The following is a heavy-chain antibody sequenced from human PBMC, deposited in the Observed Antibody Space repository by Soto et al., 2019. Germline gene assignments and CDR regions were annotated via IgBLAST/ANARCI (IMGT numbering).Heavy chain of an antibody. Sequence: QVQLQESGPGLVKPSETLSLTCTVSSDSIAGENWWSWVRQPPGMGLEGIGEIFHTGGTNYNPSLKGRVTMEVDKSKNQFSLKLISATAADTAVYYCARVFSSGSGWMYYFDFWGQGTLVSVSS. J-gene: IGHJ4*02. V-gene: IGHV4-4*02. D-gene: IGHD6-25*01. CDR2: IFHTGGT. CDR3: ARVFSSGSGWMYYFDF. CDR1: SDSIAGENW.